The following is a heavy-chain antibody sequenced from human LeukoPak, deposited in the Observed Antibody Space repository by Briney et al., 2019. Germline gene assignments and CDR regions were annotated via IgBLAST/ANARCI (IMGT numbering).Heavy chain of an antibody. Sequence: PGRSLRLSCTTSGFSPGDHAMSWVRQAPGKGLEWVGFIRSNAYRGTTEYAASVKGRFTISRDDSKSVVYLQMNGLKSGDTAVYYCGRRPIQLWVHNGMDVWGQGTTVTVSS. J-gene: IGHJ6*02. CDR2: IRSNAYRGTT. CDR1: GFSPGDHA. V-gene: IGHV3-49*04. D-gene: IGHD5-18*01. CDR3: GRRPIQLWVHNGMDV.